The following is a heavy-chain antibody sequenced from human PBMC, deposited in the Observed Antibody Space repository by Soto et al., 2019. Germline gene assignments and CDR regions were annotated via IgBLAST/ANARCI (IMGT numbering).Heavy chain of an antibody. D-gene: IGHD2-15*01. Sequence: PGGSLRLSCAASGFTFSSYAMHWVRQAPGKGLEWVAVISYDGSNKYYADSVKGRFTISRDNSKNTLYLQMNSLRAEDTAVYYCARDSNCSGGSCYSPPLGKNAFDIWGQGTMVTVSS. CDR1: GFTFSSYA. V-gene: IGHV3-30-3*01. J-gene: IGHJ3*02. CDR2: ISYDGSNK. CDR3: ARDSNCSGGSCYSPPLGKNAFDI.